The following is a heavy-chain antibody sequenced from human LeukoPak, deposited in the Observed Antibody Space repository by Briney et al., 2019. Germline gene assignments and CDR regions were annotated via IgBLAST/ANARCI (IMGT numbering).Heavy chain of an antibody. D-gene: IGHD2-8*01. CDR3: ARGVECTNGVCYYFDNWFDP. Sequence: GGSLRLSCAASGFTFSSYAMHWVRQAPGKGLEWVAVISYDGSNKYYADSVKGRFTISRDNSKNTLYLQMNSLRAEDTAVYYCARGVECTNGVCYYFDNWFDPWGQGTLVTVSS. CDR2: ISYDGSNK. V-gene: IGHV3-30-3*01. CDR1: GFTFSSYA. J-gene: IGHJ5*02.